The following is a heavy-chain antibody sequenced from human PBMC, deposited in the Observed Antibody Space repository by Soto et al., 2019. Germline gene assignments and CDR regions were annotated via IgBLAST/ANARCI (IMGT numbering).Heavy chain of an antibody. CDR3: AREVIADYFDY. V-gene: IGHV3-23*01. Sequence: PVGSLRLSCAASGFTFTNNGMDWVRQTPGKGLEWVSGISGSGDYTYFADSVKGRLTISRDNSKNMLYLHMNNVRAEDTAVYFCAREVIADYFDYWGQGTLVTVSS. D-gene: IGHD6-13*01. J-gene: IGHJ4*02. CDR2: ISGSGDYT. CDR1: GFTFTNNG.